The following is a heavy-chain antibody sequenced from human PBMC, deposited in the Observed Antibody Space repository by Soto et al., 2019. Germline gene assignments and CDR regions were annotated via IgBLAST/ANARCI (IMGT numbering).Heavy chain of an antibody. CDR2: ISGAGGTT. V-gene: IGHV3-23*01. Sequence: GGSLRLSCKASGFTLSTYSMNWVRQAPGKGLDWVASISGAGGTTYYADSVRGRFTVSRDNSKNTLYLDMHNLSAGDTAVYYCPKGVLPAPPLDPWGQGTLVTVSS. D-gene: IGHD2-2*01. CDR1: GFTLSTYS. J-gene: IGHJ5*02. CDR3: PKGVLPAPPLDP.